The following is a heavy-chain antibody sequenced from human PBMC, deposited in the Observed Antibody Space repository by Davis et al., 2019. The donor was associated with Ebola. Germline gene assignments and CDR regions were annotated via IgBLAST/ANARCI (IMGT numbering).Heavy chain of an antibody. J-gene: IGHJ4*02. CDR1: GFTFSSYA. CDR2: ISGSGGST. CDR3: ARDWGITMVRGVIVN. V-gene: IGHV3-23*01. D-gene: IGHD3-10*01. Sequence: GGSLRLSCAASGFTFSSYAMTWVRQAPGKGLEWVSAISGSGGSTYYADSVKGRLTISRDNAKNSLYLQMNSLRAEDTAVYYCARDWGITMVRGVIVNWGQGTLVTVSS.